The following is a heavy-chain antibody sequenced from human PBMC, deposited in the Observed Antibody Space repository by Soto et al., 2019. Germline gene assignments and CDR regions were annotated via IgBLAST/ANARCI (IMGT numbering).Heavy chain of an antibody. CDR3: ARLAHYSGYAEPKYNWFDP. D-gene: IGHD5-12*01. J-gene: IGHJ5*02. Sequence: SETLSLTCAVYGGSFSGYYCSWIRQPPGKGLEWIGEINHSGSTNYNPSLKSRVTISVDTSKNQFSLKLSSVTAADTAVYYCARLAHYSGYAEPKYNWFDPWGQGTLVTVSS. CDR2: INHSGST. CDR1: GGSFSGYY. V-gene: IGHV4-34*01.